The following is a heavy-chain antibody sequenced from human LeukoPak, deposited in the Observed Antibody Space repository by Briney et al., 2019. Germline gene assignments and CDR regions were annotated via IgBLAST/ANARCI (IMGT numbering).Heavy chain of an antibody. V-gene: IGHV4-59*01. J-gene: IGHJ4*02. CDR1: GGSISSYY. Sequence: ASETLSLTCTVSGGSISSYYWSWIRQPPGKGLEWIGYIYYSGSTNYNPSLKSRVTISVDTSKNQFSLKLSSVTAADTAVYYCARRDRYSNAFDYWGQGTLVTVSS. CDR2: IYYSGST. D-gene: IGHD5-18*01. CDR3: ARRDRYSNAFDY.